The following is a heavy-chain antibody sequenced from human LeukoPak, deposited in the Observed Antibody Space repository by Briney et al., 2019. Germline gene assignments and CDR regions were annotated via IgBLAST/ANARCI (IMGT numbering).Heavy chain of an antibody. D-gene: IGHD2-2*02. CDR1: GGSISSSSYY. CDR3: ARQGGYCSSTSCYTMIDY. J-gene: IGHJ4*02. Sequence: KPSETLSLTCTVSGGSISSSSYYWGWIRQPPGKGLEWTGSIYYSGSTYYNPSLKSRVTISVDTSKNQFSLKLSSVTAADTAVYYCARQGGYCSSTSCYTMIDYWGQGTLVTVSS. CDR2: IYYSGST. V-gene: IGHV4-39*01.